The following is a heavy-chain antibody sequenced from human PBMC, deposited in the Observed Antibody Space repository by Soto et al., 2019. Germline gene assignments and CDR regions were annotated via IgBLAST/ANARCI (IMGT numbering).Heavy chain of an antibody. CDR1: GGSISGYY. CDR2: VYSSGST. CDR3: ERGQFTGKTQGDWFDP. D-gene: IGHD1-1*01. Sequence: PSETLSLTCTATGGSISGYYWNWIRQPPGKGLEWIGYVYSSGSTNYNPSLKNRVTISVGTSYNQFSLKLNSVTAADTSVYYCERGQFTGKTQGDWFDPWGQGTLVTVSS. V-gene: IGHV4-59*01. J-gene: IGHJ5*02.